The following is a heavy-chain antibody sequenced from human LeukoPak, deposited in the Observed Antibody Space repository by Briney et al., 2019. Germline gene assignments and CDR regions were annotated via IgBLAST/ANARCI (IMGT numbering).Heavy chain of an antibody. CDR2: IGGSGSDT. CDR1: GFTFSSYA. Sequence: GGSLRLSCAASGFTFSSYAMSWVRQAPGKGLEWVSAIGGSGSDTSYTDSVKGRFTISRDNSKSTLYLQMNSLRAEDTAVYHCAKTLRDLEWLTGELDVWGQGTAVTVSS. J-gene: IGHJ6*02. V-gene: IGHV3-23*01. D-gene: IGHD3-3*01. CDR3: AKTLRDLEWLTGELDV.